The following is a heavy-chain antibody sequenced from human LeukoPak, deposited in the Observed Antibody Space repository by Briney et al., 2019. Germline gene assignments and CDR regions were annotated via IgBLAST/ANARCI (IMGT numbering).Heavy chain of an antibody. D-gene: IGHD1-26*01. V-gene: IGHV3-23*01. CDR1: GFTFSTYA. Sequence: GGSLRLSCAASGFTFSTYAMSWVRQAAGKGLEWVSLISGSGGGTYYADSVKGRFTSSRDNSKNTLYLQMNSLRAEDTAVYYCAKRGGSGSYSGYFDYWGQGTLVTVSS. J-gene: IGHJ4*02. CDR2: ISGSGGGT. CDR3: AKRGGSGSYSGYFDY.